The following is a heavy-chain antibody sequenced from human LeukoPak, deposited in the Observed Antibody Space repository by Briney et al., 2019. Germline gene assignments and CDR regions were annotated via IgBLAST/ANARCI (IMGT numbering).Heavy chain of an antibody. CDR3: VAEVVGSEAFYG. D-gene: IGHD3-22*01. CDR1: GYSISSGYY. J-gene: IGHJ3*01. CDR2: IYHSGST. Sequence: KSSETLSLTCAVSGYSISSGYYWGWIRPPPGKGLEWIGWIYHSGSTYYNPSLKCRDNISVEMSKNQFTLRVSSVTAEDSAVYYGVAEVVGSEAFYGWGQVTMVTV. V-gene: IGHV4-38-2*01.